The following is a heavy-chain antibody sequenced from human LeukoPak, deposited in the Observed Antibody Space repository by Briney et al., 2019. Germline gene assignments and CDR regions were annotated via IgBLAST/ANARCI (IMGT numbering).Heavy chain of an antibody. CDR3: ARYPRASVTFDY. CDR1: GGSISSGDYY. V-gene: IGHV4-30-4*08. D-gene: IGHD2/OR15-2a*01. J-gene: IGHJ4*02. CDR2: IYYSGST. Sequence: PSEPLSLTXTVSGGSISSGDYYWSWIRQPPGKGLEWIGYIYYSGSTYYNPSLKSRVTISVDTSKNQFSLKLSSVTAADTAVYYCARYPRASVTFDYWGQGTLVTVSS.